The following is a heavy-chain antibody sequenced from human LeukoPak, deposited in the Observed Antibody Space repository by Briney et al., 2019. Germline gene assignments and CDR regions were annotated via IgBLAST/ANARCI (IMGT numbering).Heavy chain of an antibody. CDR3: ARGSMTKAVPPNY. V-gene: IGHV1-2*02. D-gene: IGHD6-19*01. J-gene: IGHJ4*02. CDR1: GYTFTGYY. Sequence: GASVKVSCKASGYTFTGYYMHWVRQAPGQGLEWMGWINPNSGGTNYAQKFQGRVAMTRDTSISTAYMELSGLRSDDTAVYYCARGSMTKAVPPNYWGQGTLVTVSS. CDR2: INPNSGGT.